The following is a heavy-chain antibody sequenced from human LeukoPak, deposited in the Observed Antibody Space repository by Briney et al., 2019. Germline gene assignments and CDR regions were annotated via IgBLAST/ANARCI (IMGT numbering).Heavy chain of an antibody. D-gene: IGHD3-3*01. V-gene: IGHV3-30*02. J-gene: IGHJ3*02. CDR3: ALIPRITIFGVVNRGAFDI. Sequence: GGSLRLSCATSGFTFSNYGMHWIRQAPGKGLEWVAFIRSDESDKYYAESVKGRFTISRDNSKNTLYLQMNSLRAEDTAVYYCALIPRITIFGVVNRGAFDIWGQGTMVTVSS. CDR2: IRSDESDK. CDR1: GFTFSNYG.